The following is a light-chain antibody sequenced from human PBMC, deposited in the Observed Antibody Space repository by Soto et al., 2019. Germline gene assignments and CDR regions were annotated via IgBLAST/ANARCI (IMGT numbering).Light chain of an antibody. CDR2: GAS. Sequence: EMAWTQSPGTLSLSPGERATLSCRASQSVSSSYLAWYQQKPGQAPRLLIYGASSRATGIPDRFSGSGSGTDLTLTISSLEPEDLAVYYCQHYGSSPYTFGQGTMLEIK. CDR1: QSVSSSY. CDR3: QHYGSSPYT. J-gene: IGKJ2*01. V-gene: IGKV3-20*01.